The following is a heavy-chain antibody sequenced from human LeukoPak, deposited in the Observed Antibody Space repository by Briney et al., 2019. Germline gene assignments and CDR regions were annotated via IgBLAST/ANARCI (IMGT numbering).Heavy chain of an antibody. CDR1: GYSFTSYW. Sequence: PGESLKISCKGSGYSFTSYWIGWVRQMPGKGLEWLGSIYPGDSDTRYSTSFQGQVTISADKSISTAYLQWSSLKASDTARYYCARQSGYSLTYYFDYWGQGTLVAVSS. D-gene: IGHD5-18*01. CDR3: ARQSGYSLTYYFDY. J-gene: IGHJ4*02. CDR2: IYPGDSDT. V-gene: IGHV5-51*01.